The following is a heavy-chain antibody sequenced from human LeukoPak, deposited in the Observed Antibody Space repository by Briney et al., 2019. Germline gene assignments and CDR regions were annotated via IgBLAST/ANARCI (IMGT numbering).Heavy chain of an antibody. CDR1: GYTFTGYY. D-gene: IGHD6-19*01. Sequence: GASVKVSCKASGYTFTGYYMHWVRQAPGQGLEWVGRINPNSGGTNYAQKFQGRVTMTRDTAISTAYMELSRLRSDDTAVYYCARSRPSIAVAGTDYWGQGTLVTVSS. J-gene: IGHJ4*02. CDR2: INPNSGGT. V-gene: IGHV1-2*06. CDR3: ARSRPSIAVAGTDY.